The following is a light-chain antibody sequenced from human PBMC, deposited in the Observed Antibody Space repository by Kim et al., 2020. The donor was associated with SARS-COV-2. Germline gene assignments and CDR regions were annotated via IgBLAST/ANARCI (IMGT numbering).Light chain of an antibody. CDR2: NVR. CDR1: TSDVVDIRY. J-gene: IGLJ3*02. Sequence: GQSITSPRTGPTSDVVDIRYISWYQQLPGKAPKLVIYNVRSRPSGVSNRFSGSKSGNTASLTISGLQAEDEADYFCSSYTTDSGWGFGGGTQLTVL. V-gene: IGLV2-14*03. CDR3: SSYTTDSGWG.